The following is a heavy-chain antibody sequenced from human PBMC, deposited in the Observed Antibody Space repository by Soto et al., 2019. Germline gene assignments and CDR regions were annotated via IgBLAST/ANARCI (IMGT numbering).Heavy chain of an antibody. Sequence: VTLRESGPELVKPTETLTLTCTVSGFALNNVKMGVSWIRQTPGKAPEWLAHIFSNEEKFYTPSLKTRLHISRDSSRGQVVLSMTNMAPVDTGTYFCARAGLKSDYGTDWFGMDVWGPGATVTVSS. CDR3: ARAGLKSDYGTDWFGMDV. J-gene: IGHJ6*02. V-gene: IGHV2-26*01. D-gene: IGHD3-9*01. CDR2: IFSNEEK. CDR1: GFALNNVKMG.